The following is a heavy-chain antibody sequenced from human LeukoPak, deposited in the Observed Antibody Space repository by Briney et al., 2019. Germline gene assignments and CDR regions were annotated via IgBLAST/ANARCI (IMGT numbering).Heavy chain of an antibody. CDR2: ISSSGSYI. CDR3: ARVKLLWFGEEGDY. D-gene: IGHD3-10*01. CDR1: GFTFSRYS. J-gene: IGHJ4*02. V-gene: IGHV3-21*01. Sequence: GESLRLSCAASGFTFSRYSMNWVRQAPGKGLEWVSYISSSGSYIYYADSVKGRFTISRDNAKNSLYLQMNSLRAEDTAVYYCARVKLLWFGEEGDYWGQGTLVTVSS.